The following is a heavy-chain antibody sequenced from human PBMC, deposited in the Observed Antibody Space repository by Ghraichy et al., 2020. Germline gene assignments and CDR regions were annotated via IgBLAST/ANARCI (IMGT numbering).Heavy chain of an antibody. CDR3: ARDSGVCGGDCYGHYGMDV. Sequence: GGSLRLSCAASGFTFSSYSMNWVRQAPGKGLEWVSSISSSSSYIYYADSVKGRFTISRDNAKNSLYLQMNSLRAEDTAVYYCARDSGVCGGDCYGHYGMDVWGQGITVTVSS. V-gene: IGHV3-21*01. J-gene: IGHJ6*02. CDR1: GFTFSSYS. D-gene: IGHD2-21*02. CDR2: ISSSSSYI.